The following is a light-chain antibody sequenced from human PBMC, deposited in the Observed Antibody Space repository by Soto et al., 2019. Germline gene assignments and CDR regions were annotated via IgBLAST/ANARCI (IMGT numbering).Light chain of an antibody. CDR2: GAS. J-gene: IGKJ1*01. V-gene: IGKV3-15*01. Sequence: EIVMTQSPATLSVSPGERATLSCRASQSVGRPLAGYQQKPGQPPRRLVYGASTRATGVPARFSGSGSGTEFKLTISSLQSEDFAVYYGQQYSSWPLTFGRGTKVDIK. CDR1: QSVGRP. CDR3: QQYSSWPLT.